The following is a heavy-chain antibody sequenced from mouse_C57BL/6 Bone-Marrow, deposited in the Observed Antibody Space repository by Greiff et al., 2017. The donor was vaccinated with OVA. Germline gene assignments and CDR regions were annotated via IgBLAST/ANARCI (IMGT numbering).Heavy chain of an antibody. CDR1: GYTFTDYN. CDR3: AREDYDGWCGDV. D-gene: IGHD2-4*01. CDR2: INPNNGGT. Sequence: EVQLQQSGPELVKPGASVKIPCKASGYTFTDYNMDWVKQSHGKSLEWIGDINPNNGGTIYNQKFKGKATLTVDKSSSTAYMELRSLTSEDTAVYYGAREDYDGWCGDVWGTGTTVTVSS. V-gene: IGHV1-18*01. J-gene: IGHJ1*03.